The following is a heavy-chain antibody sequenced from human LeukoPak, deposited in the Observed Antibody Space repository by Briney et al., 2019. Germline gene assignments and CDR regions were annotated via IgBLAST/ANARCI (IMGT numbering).Heavy chain of an antibody. CDR2: LSGSGGNT. J-gene: IGHJ6*02. CDR1: GFTFSSYA. V-gene: IGHV3-23*01. CDR3: AAEMEV. Sequence: GGSLRLSCAASGFTFSSYAMYWVRQAPGKGLEWVSALSGSGGNTYYADAVKGRFAISRDNSKNTVDLQMNSLRVEDTAVYYCAAEMEVWGQGTTVTVSS.